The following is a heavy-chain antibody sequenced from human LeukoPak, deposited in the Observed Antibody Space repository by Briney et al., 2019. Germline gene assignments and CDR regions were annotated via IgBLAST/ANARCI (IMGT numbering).Heavy chain of an antibody. CDR1: GFTFSSYS. D-gene: IGHD1-26*01. J-gene: IGHJ4*02. CDR2: ISSSSSYI. CDR3: ARERVGATLFDY. Sequence: GGSLRLSCAASGFTFSSYSMNWVRQAPGKGLEWVSSISSSSSYIYYADSVKGRFTISRGNSKNTLYLQINSLRAEDTAFYYCARERVGATLFDYWGQGTLVTVSS. V-gene: IGHV3-21*04.